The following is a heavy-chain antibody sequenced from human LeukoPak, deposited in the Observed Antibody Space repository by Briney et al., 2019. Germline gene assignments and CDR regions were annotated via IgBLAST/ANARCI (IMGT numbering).Heavy chain of an antibody. V-gene: IGHV3-33*01. J-gene: IGHJ4*02. CDR3: ARNGIVPKGGPYYFDY. D-gene: IGHD2-8*01. CDR1: GFTFGGYG. Sequence: GGSLRLSCAGSGFTFGGYGMHWFRQTPGKGLEWVAVIAYDGSRAFYADSVKGRFTISRDNSKNTLYLQMNSLRAEDTAVYYCARNGIVPKGGPYYFDYWGQGTLVTVSS. CDR2: IAYDGSRA.